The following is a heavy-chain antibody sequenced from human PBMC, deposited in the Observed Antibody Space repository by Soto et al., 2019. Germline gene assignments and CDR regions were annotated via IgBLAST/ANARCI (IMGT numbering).Heavy chain of an antibody. CDR1: GAGDTFSNYG. V-gene: IGHV1-69*06. J-gene: IGHJ4*02. D-gene: IGHD1-1*01. Sequence: QVHLVQSGAEVKSPGSAVKVSCKVSGAGDTFSNYGLNWMRQAPGQGLEWMGGTIPAFGTANYAQKFQGRVKITADTSTTTAYMELSSLRSYDTAVYYCWRHDKTALPPLDSWGQGTLVSVSS. CDR2: TIPAFGTA. CDR3: WRHDKTALPPLDS.